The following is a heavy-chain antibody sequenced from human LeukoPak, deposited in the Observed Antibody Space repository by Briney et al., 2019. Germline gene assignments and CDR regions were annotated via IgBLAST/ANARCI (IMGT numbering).Heavy chain of an antibody. CDR1: GFIFSNNA. Sequence: GESLTLSCVASGFIFSNNAMNWFLQAPGKGLEWLAAGYGGGDTTYYADSVKGRFTISRDNSKNTLYLQMNSLKAEDTAVYYCAKTAMIKIIIKSYPKGLHYWGQGTLVAVSS. J-gene: IGHJ4*02. CDR2: GYGGGDTT. V-gene: IGHV3-23*01. CDR3: AKTAMIKIIIKSYPKGLHY. D-gene: IGHD3-16*01.